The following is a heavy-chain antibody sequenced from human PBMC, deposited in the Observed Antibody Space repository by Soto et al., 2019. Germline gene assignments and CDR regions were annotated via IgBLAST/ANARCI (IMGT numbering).Heavy chain of an antibody. D-gene: IGHD6-19*01. J-gene: IGHJ4*02. CDR2: INPSGVDT. Sequence: QVQLVQSGAEVKKPGASVTVSCKANGDSSGSYYFHWVRQAPGEGLEWMGMINPSGVDTKYAEKFQGRVIMTRDTSTTTVYLELSSLRSDDTAVYYCARDFQWLGQNFDYWGQGTLVSVSS. CDR1: GDSSGSYY. V-gene: IGHV1-46*01. CDR3: ARDFQWLGQNFDY.